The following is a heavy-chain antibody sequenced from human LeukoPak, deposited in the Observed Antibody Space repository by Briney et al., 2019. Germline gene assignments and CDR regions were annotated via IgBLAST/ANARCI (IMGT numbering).Heavy chain of an antibody. D-gene: IGHD3-9*01. CDR2: IRSKANSYAT. Sequence: GGSLKLSCAASGFTFSGSAMHWVRQASGEGLEWVGRIRSKANSYATAYAASVKGRFTISRDDSKNTAYLQMNSLKTEDTAVYYCTSRYYDILTGYFLFDYWGQGTLVTVSS. CDR3: TSRYYDILTGYFLFDY. J-gene: IGHJ4*02. V-gene: IGHV3-73*01. CDR1: GFTFSGSA.